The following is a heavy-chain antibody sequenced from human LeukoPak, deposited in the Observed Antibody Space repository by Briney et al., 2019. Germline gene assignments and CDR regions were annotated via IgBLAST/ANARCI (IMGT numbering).Heavy chain of an antibody. CDR3: ARANFLYCSSSTCLFDY. D-gene: IGHD2-2*01. CDR1: GYTFTDYY. CDR2: INPNDGDT. Sequence: GASVKVSCKASGYTFTDYYMHWVRQAPGQGFEWMGWINPNDGDTNYAQKFQGRVTMTRYTSISTAHMEVSRLRSDDTAVYYCARANFLYCSSSTCLFDYWGQGTLVTVSS. J-gene: IGHJ4*02. V-gene: IGHV1-2*02.